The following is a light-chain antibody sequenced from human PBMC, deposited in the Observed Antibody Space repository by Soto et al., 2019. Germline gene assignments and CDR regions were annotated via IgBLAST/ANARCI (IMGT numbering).Light chain of an antibody. J-gene: IGKJ1*01. CDR2: DAS. V-gene: IGKV3-11*01. CDR3: QQRSNWPRK. Sequence: TPSPATLSLSPLEIATLSFSASQSVSSYLALYQQTPGQAPRLLIYDASNRATGIPARFSGSGSGTDFTLTISRLEPEDFAVYYCQQRSNWPRKFGQGTKVDIK. CDR1: QSVSSY.